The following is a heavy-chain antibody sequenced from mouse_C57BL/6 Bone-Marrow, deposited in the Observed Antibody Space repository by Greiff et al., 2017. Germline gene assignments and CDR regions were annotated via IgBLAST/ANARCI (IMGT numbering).Heavy chain of an antibody. V-gene: IGHV1-69*01. CDR1: GYTFTSYW. CDR2: FDPSDSYT. D-gene: IGHD2-3*01. J-gene: IGHJ2*01. Sequence: QVQLQQPGAELVMPGASVKLSCKASGYTFTSYWMHWVKQRPGQGLEWIGEFDPSDSYTNYNQKFKGKSTLTVDKSSSTAYMQLSSLTSEDSAVYYCARDGYYSYYFDYWGQGTTLTVSS. CDR3: ARDGYYSYYFDY.